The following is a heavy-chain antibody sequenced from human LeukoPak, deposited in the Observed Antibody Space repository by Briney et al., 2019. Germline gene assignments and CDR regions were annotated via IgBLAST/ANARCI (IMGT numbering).Heavy chain of an antibody. Sequence: GGSLKLSCAASGRIFITYNMNWVRQAPGKGLEWVSMISAGESAITYTDSVKGRFTTSRDNSKNTPYLQMTSLRPEDTALYFGVSQYGHAFLYAFDIWGQGTLLIVSS. V-gene: IGHV3-30*04. CDR3: VSQYGHAFLYAFDI. D-gene: IGHD2-8*01. CDR2: ISAGESAI. CDR1: GRIFITYN. J-gene: IGHJ3*02.